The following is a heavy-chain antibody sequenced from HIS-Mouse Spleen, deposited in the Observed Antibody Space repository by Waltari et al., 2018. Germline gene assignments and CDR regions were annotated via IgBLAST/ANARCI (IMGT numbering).Heavy chain of an antibody. Sequence: QLQLQESGPGLVKPSETLSLTCTVSGGSISSSSYYWGWIRQPPGKGLEGIGSIYSSGRTYYNPSLKSRVTISVDTSKNQFSLKLSSVTAADTAVYYCAREIPYSSSWYDWYFDLWGRGTLVTVSS. CDR3: AREIPYSSSWYDWYFDL. CDR1: GGSISSSSYY. CDR2: IYSSGRT. J-gene: IGHJ2*01. D-gene: IGHD6-13*01. V-gene: IGHV4-39*07.